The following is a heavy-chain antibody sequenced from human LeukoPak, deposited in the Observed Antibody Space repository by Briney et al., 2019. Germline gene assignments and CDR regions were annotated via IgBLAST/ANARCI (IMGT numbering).Heavy chain of an antibody. CDR3: ARCLYSSSWGRGFDL. CDR1: GGTFSSYA. J-gene: IGHJ2*01. CDR2: IIPIFGAA. Sequence: GASVKVSCKASGGTFSSYAISWVRQAPGQGLEWMGGIIPIFGAANYAQKFQGRVTITADESTSTAYMELSSLRSEDTAVYYCARCLYSSSWGRGFDLWGRGTLVTVSS. V-gene: IGHV1-69*13. D-gene: IGHD6-13*01.